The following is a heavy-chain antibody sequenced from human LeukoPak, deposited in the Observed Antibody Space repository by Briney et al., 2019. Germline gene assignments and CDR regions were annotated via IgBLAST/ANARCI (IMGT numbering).Heavy chain of an antibody. D-gene: IGHD3-10*01. CDR2: IYSGGTT. Sequence: PGGSLILSCAASGFIVSTNYMSWVRQAAGKGLEWGSVIYSGGTTYYADSVKGRFTISRDNSENTLFLQMNSLRAEDTAVYYCAREDPDIGYDIWGQGTMVTVSS. CDR1: GFIVSTNY. CDR3: AREDPDIGYDI. J-gene: IGHJ3*02. V-gene: IGHV3-53*05.